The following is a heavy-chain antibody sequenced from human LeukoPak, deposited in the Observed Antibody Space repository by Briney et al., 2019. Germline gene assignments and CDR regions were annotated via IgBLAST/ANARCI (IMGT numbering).Heavy chain of an antibody. D-gene: IGHD4-11*01. CDR1: GFTFSSYE. CDR3: TRDSTTVSPHAFDI. Sequence: GGSLRLSCAASGFTFSSYEMNWVRQAPGKGLEWVSYISSSGSTIYYADSVKGRFTISRDNAKNSLYLQMNSLRAEDTAVYYCTRDSTTVSPHAFDIWGQGTTVTFSS. V-gene: IGHV3-48*03. J-gene: IGHJ3*02. CDR2: ISSSGSTI.